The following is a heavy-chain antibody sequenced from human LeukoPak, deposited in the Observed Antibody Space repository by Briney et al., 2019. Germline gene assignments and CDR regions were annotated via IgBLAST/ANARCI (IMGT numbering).Heavy chain of an antibody. CDR2: ISSSSSYI. CDR3: ASLLWFGEFPHFDY. D-gene: IGHD3-10*01. Sequence: GGSLRLSCAASGFTFSSYSMNWVRQAPGKGLEWVSSISSSSSYIYYADSVKGRFTISRDNAKNSLYLQMNSLRAEDTAVYYCASLLWFGEFPHFDYWXXXTLVTVSS. J-gene: IGHJ4*01. CDR1: GFTFSSYS. V-gene: IGHV3-21*01.